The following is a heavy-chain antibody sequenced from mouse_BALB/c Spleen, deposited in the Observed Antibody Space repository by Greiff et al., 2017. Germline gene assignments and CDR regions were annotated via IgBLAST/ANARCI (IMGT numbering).Heavy chain of an antibody. Sequence: VMLVESGPGLVAPSQSLSITCTVSGFSLTGYGVNWVRQPPGKGLEWLGMIWGDGSTDYNSALKSRLSISKDNSKSQVFLKMNSLQTDDTARYYCASYYYGSSYPFAYWGQGTLVTVSA. J-gene: IGHJ3*01. V-gene: IGHV2-6-7*01. D-gene: IGHD1-1*01. CDR3: ASYYYGSSYPFAY. CDR2: IWGDGST. CDR1: GFSLTGYG.